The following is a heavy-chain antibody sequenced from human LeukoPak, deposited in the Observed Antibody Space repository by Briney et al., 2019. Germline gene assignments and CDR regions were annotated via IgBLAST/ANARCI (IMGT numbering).Heavy chain of an antibody. V-gene: IGHV3-7*03. Sequence: TGGSLRLSCAASGFTFSSYWMSWVRQAPGKGLEWVANIKQDGSEEYYVDSVKGRFTISRDNAKNSLYLQMNSLRAEDTAVYYCAREGGSGDYVFYYYYGMDVWGQGTTVTVSS. J-gene: IGHJ6*02. CDR1: GFTFSSYW. D-gene: IGHD4-17*01. CDR2: IKQDGSEE. CDR3: AREGGSGDYVFYYYYGMDV.